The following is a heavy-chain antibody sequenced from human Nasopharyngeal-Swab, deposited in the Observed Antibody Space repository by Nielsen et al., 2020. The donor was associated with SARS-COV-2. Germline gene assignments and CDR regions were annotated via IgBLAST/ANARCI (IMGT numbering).Heavy chain of an antibody. CDR3: ARPMHYYDTSGWDS. V-gene: IGHV3-33*01. CDR2: LWYDGGST. J-gene: IGHJ4*02. Sequence: GESLKISCAASGFTVRNFGMHWVRQAPGKGLEWVAKLWYDGGSTKYADSVKGRFTISRDNSRNTLYLQMNSLRADDTAVYYCARPMHYYDTSGWDSWGQGTLVTVSS. CDR1: GFTVRNFG. D-gene: IGHD3-22*01.